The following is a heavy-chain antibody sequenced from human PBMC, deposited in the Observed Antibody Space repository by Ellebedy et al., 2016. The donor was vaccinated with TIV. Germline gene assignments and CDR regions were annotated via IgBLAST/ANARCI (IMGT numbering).Heavy chain of an antibody. J-gene: IGHJ4*02. V-gene: IGHV4-39*01. CDR2: IYYSGRI. CDR1: GGSISNRSYF. Sequence: MPSETLSLTCTVSGGSISNRSYFRGWIRQPPGKGLDWIGSIYYSGRIDSNPSLKSRVTISIDTARNQFSLKLSSVTAADTAVYYCARHPTIYGPGFPFDYWGQGTLVTVSS. CDR3: ARHPTIYGPGFPFDY. D-gene: IGHD3-10*01.